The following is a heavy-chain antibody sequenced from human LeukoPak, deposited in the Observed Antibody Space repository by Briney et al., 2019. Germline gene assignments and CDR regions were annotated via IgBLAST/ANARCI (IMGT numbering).Heavy chain of an antibody. CDR1: RFSVSTNY. D-gene: IGHD1-1*01. CDR2: IYSSGDT. J-gene: IGHJ4*02. Sequence: RSGGSLRLSCAASRFSVSTNYLTWVRQAPGKGLEWVSIIYSSGDTYYADSVEGRFIISRDSSKNTLYLQMSSLRAEDTAIYYCARDDNWNDGRGLDNWGQGTLVTVSS. CDR3: ARDDNWNDGRGLDN. V-gene: IGHV3-53*01.